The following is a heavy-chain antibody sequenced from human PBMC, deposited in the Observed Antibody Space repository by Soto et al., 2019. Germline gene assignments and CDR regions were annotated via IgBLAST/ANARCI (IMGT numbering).Heavy chain of an antibody. J-gene: IGHJ4*02. CDR3: ASSFYTSGWNYFDY. V-gene: IGHV4-59*08. Sequence: QVQLQESGPGLVKPSETLSLTCTVSGGSISSYYWSWIRQPPGKALEWIGYIYNSGSTHYNPSLKSRVTLSVDRSKNQFSLKLSSVTAADTAMYYCASSFYTSGWNYFDYWGQGAPVTVSS. CDR1: GGSISSYY. D-gene: IGHD6-19*01. CDR2: IYNSGST.